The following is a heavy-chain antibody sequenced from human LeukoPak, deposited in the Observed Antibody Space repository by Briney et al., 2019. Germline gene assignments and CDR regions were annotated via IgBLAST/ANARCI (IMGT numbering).Heavy chain of an antibody. CDR2: IWIDGTT. V-gene: IGHV3-66*02. Sequence: PGGSLRLSCVVSGFTVSTSYMAWVRQAPGKGLECVSLIWIDGTTHYADSAKGRFTISGDNSKNTLYLQMNSLRPEDTAVYYCAAGALSDYWGQGTLVTVSS. J-gene: IGHJ4*02. CDR1: GFTVSTSY. D-gene: IGHD7-27*01. CDR3: AAGALSDY.